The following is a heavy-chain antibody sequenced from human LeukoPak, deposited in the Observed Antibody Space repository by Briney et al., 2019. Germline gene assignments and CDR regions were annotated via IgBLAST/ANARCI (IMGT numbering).Heavy chain of an antibody. CDR2: INSNSGGT. CDR1: GYTFTGYY. J-gene: IGHJ3*02. D-gene: IGHD2-15*01. V-gene: IGHV1-2*02. CDR3: AREGRGWAFDI. Sequence: ASVKVSCKASGYTFTGYYMYWVRQAPGQGLEWMGWINSNSGGTNYAQKFQGRVTMTRDTSISTAYMELSRLRYDDTAVYYCAREGRGWAFDIWGQGTMVTVSS.